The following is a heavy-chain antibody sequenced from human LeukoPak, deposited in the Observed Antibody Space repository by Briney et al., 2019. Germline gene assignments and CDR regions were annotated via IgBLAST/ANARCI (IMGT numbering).Heavy chain of an antibody. D-gene: IGHD4-17*01. Sequence: SETLSLTCTVSGGSISSYYGSWIRQPPGKGLEWIGYIYYSGGTSYNPSLKSRVTISVDTSKNQFSLKLSSVTAADTAVYYCARDTLRSYAFDIWGQGTMVTVSS. V-gene: IGHV4-59*12. J-gene: IGHJ3*02. CDR3: ARDTLRSYAFDI. CDR1: GGSISSYY. CDR2: IYYSGGT.